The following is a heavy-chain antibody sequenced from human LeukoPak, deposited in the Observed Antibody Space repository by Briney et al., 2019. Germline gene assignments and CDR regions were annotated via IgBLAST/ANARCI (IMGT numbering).Heavy chain of an antibody. V-gene: IGHV3-15*01. CDR1: GFTFNNAW. CDR3: NTVKRGWNYRPREYSYYYMDV. D-gene: IGHD1-7*01. J-gene: IGHJ6*03. Sequence: PGGSLRLSCAASGFTFNNAWMSWVRQAPGKGLEWVGRIKSKTDGGTTDYAAPVKGRFTISRNNSKTTLYLQMNSLKTEDTAVYYCNTVKRGWNYRPREYSYYYMDVWGEGTTVTVSS. CDR2: IKSKTDGGTT.